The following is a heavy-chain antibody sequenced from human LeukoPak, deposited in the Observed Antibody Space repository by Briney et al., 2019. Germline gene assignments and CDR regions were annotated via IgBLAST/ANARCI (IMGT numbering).Heavy chain of an antibody. J-gene: IGHJ6*02. Sequence: GGSLRLSCAAPGFTLRNYGIHWVPQAPGKGLEWVAIIWYDGSNKYYADSVKGRFTISRDNSKNTLYLQMNSLRAEDTALYYCARGNYQLSNGMDVWGQGTTVTVSS. D-gene: IGHD1-7*01. V-gene: IGHV3-33*01. CDR3: ARGNYQLSNGMDV. CDR2: IWYDGSNK. CDR1: GFTLRNYG.